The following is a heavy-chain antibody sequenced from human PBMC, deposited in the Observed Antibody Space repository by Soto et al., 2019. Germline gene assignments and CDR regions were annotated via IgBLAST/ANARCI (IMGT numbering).Heavy chain of an antibody. CDR1: GFTSSRSA. CDR2: VVVGSGYT. Sequence: SVKVSCKSFGFTSSRSAVLWVRQARGQRLEWIGWVVVGSGYTNYAQKFQERVTITTDMPTSTVYMELSSLRSDDTGVYYCTATTVTTPDYYYGADVWGQGTSVTVSS. D-gene: IGHD4-17*01. CDR3: TATTVTTPDYYYGADV. J-gene: IGHJ6*02. V-gene: IGHV1-58*01.